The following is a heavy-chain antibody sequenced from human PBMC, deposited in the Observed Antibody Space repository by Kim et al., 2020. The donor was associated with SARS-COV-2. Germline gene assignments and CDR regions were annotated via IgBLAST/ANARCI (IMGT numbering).Heavy chain of an antibody. Sequence: SVKVSCKASGGIFSSYAISWVRQAPGQGLEWMGGIIPIFGTANYAQKFQGRVTITADESTSTAYMELSSLRSEDTAVYYCAREAGYSSGWSEDAFDIWGQGTMVTVSS. CDR3: AREAGYSSGWSEDAFDI. V-gene: IGHV1-69*13. CDR2: IIPIFGTA. D-gene: IGHD6-19*01. CDR1: GGIFSSYA. J-gene: IGHJ3*02.